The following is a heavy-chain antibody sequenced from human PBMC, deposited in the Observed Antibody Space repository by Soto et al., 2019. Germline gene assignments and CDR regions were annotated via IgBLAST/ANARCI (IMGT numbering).Heavy chain of an antibody. Sequence: QLQLQESGPGLVKPSETLSLTCSVFGDSITSSRYYWGWIRQSPQTGLEWIGSIYYSGSTFYNPSLKSRVTLSVDTSKNQFSLKLTSVSAADTSLYFCARQTASIVRQGDFDYWGQGTLVTVSS. V-gene: IGHV4-39*01. D-gene: IGHD2-2*01. CDR3: ARQTASIVRQGDFDY. CDR2: IYYSGST. J-gene: IGHJ4*02. CDR1: GDSITSSRYY.